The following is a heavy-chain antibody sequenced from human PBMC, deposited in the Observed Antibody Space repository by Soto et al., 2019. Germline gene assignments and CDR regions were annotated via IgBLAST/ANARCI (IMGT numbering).Heavy chain of an antibody. CDR3: AKARSYCSGGSCYSGSDY. J-gene: IGHJ4*02. D-gene: IGHD2-15*01. CDR2: ISGSGGST. V-gene: IGHV3-23*01. CDR1: GFTFSSYA. Sequence: GGSLRLSCAASGFTFSSYAMSWVRQAPGKGLEWVSAISGSGGSTYYADSVKGRFTISRDNSKNTLYLQMNSLRAEDTAVYYWAKARSYCSGGSCYSGSDYWGQGTLVTVS.